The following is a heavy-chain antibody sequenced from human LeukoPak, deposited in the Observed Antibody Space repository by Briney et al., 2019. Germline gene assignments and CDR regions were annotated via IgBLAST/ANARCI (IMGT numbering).Heavy chain of an antibody. Sequence: GGSLRLSCVGSGFTFSDAWMSWVRQAPGKGLKWVGRIKSKSDGGTIDYAAPVKGRFTISRDDSRNTLYLQMNSLKTEDTAVYYCTTRRQDGWWGQGTLVTVS. CDR3: TTRRQDGW. D-gene: IGHD2-15*01. CDR2: IKSKSDGGTI. J-gene: IGHJ4*02. CDR1: GFTFSDAW. V-gene: IGHV3-15*01.